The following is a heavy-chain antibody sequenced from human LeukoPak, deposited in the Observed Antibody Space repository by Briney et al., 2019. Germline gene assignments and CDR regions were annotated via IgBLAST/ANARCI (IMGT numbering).Heavy chain of an antibody. CDR2: ISSSNSTI. CDR1: GFTFSTYE. CDR3: ARDFLPGYYDSSGSTY. V-gene: IGHV3-48*03. Sequence: GGTLRLSGAASGFTFSTYEMNWVRQAQGKGLEWGSYISSSNSTIYYADSVKGRFTISRDNAKNSLYLQMNSLRAEDTAVYYCARDFLPGYYDSSGSTYWGQGTLVTVSS. J-gene: IGHJ4*02. D-gene: IGHD3-22*01.